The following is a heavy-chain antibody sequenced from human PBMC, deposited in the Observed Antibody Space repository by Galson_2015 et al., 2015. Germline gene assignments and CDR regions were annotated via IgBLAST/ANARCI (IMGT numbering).Heavy chain of an antibody. V-gene: IGHV3-30*03. CDR2: ISYDGSNK. D-gene: IGHD6-6*01. J-gene: IGHJ4*02. Sequence: SLRLSCAASGFAFNSYGMHWVRQTPGKGLEWVAVISYDGSNKYYRDSVEGRFTISRDKSKNTLNLQMNGLRAEDTAVYYCARVGGDIAARTWGYFDYWGQGTLVTVSS. CDR1: GFAFNSYG. CDR3: ARVGGDIAARTWGYFDY.